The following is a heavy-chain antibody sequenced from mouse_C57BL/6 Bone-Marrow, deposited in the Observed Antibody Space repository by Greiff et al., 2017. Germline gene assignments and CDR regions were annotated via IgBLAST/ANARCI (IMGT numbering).Heavy chain of an antibody. D-gene: IGHD3-2*02. CDR3: ARRPPDSSGYVAWFAY. J-gene: IGHJ3*01. CDR1: GFTFSSYG. CDR2: ISSGGSYT. V-gene: IGHV5-6*02. Sequence: EVKLMESGGDLVKPGGSLKLSCAASGFTFSSYGMSWVRQTPDKRLEWVATISSGGSYTYYPDSVKGRFPISRDNAKNTLYLQMSSLKSEDTAMYYCARRPPDSSGYVAWFAYWGQGTLVTVSA.